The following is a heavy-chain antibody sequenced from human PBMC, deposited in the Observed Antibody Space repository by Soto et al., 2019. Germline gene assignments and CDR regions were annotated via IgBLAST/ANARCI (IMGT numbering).Heavy chain of an antibody. Sequence: PGGSLRLSCAASGFSFRSFGMVWIRQAPGKGLEWVSDINALGGNAHHADSVKGRFTISRDNSKNTLYLQMNGLRAEDTALYYCARAPYSNGWYRFDLWGQGTLVTVSS. D-gene: IGHD6-19*01. V-gene: IGHV3-23*01. CDR2: INALGGNA. J-gene: IGHJ4*02. CDR3: ARAPYSNGWYRFDL. CDR1: GFSFRSFG.